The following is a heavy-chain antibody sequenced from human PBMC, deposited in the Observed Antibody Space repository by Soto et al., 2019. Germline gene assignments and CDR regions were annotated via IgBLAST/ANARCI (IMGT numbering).Heavy chain of an antibody. CDR2: INPSRGGT. CDR3: TRSIITTAGTDAFDL. V-gene: IGHV1-46*03. Sequence: ASVKVSCKASAYTFTSYYVHCVRQAPGQGPEWMGMINPSRGGTDYAQKFQGRVTMTRDTSTTTVYMELSSLRSEDTAIYYCTRSIITTAGTDAFDLWGQGTLVTVSS. J-gene: IGHJ3*01. D-gene: IGHD6-13*01. CDR1: AYTFTSYY.